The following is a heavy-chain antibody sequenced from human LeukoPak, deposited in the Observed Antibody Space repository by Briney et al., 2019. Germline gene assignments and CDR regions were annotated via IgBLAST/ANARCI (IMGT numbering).Heavy chain of an antibody. J-gene: IGHJ5*02. CDR2: IYYSGST. Sequence: PSQTLSLTCTVSGGSISSGDYYWSWIRQPPGKGLEWIGYIYYSGSTYYNPSLKSRVTISVDTSKNQFSLKLSSVTAADTAVYYCARDRVCDILTGYYKRWFDPWGQGTLVTVSS. CDR1: GGSISSGDYY. CDR3: ARDRVCDILTGYYKRWFDP. V-gene: IGHV4-30-4*01. D-gene: IGHD3-9*01.